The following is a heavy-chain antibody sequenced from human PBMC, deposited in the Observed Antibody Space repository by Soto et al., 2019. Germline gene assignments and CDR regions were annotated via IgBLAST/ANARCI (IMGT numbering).Heavy chain of an antibody. CDR2: IYYSGST. J-gene: IGHJ4*02. CDR3: ARHGPLSNNWNQLDY. V-gene: IGHV4-39*01. CDR1: GGSISSSSYY. Sequence: QLQLQESGPGLVKPSETLSLTCTVSGGSISSSSYYWGWIRQPPGKGLEWIGNIYYSGSTYYNPSLKSRVTISVDTSKNHFSLQLSSVTAADTAVYYCARHGPLSNNWNQLDYWGQGTLVTVSS. D-gene: IGHD1-1*01.